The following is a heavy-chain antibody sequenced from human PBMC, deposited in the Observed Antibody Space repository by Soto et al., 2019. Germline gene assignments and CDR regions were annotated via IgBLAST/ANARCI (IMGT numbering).Heavy chain of an antibody. D-gene: IGHD1-26*01. CDR3: ARDSTRAYRGSCYSHTDAFEL. J-gene: IGHJ3*01. Sequence: QVQLVQSGAEGKKPGASVKVSCTASGYTFTSYAISWVRQAPGQGLEWMGWISTYDSDTNYAQTLQGRLTMTTDTSTSTAYMELGGLSSDDEAVYYCARDSTRAYRGSCYSHTDAFELWGQGTMGTVSS. CDR1: GYTFTSYA. CDR2: ISTYDSDT. V-gene: IGHV1-18*01.